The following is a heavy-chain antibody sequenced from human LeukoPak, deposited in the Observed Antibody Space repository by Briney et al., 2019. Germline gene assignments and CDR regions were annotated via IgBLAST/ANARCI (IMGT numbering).Heavy chain of an antibody. Sequence: PSETLSLTCTVSGGSISSYYWSWIRQPAGKGLEWIGRIYTSGSTNYNPSLKSRVTMSVDTSKNQFSLKLSSVTAADTAVYYCARHEDGGSYGGAPFDYWGQGTLVTVSS. D-gene: IGHD1-26*01. CDR1: GGSISSYY. CDR2: IYTSGST. J-gene: IGHJ4*02. V-gene: IGHV4-4*07. CDR3: ARHEDGGSYGGAPFDY.